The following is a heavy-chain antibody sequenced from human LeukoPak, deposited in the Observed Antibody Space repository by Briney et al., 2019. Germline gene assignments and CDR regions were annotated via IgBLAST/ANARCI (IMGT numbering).Heavy chain of an antibody. V-gene: IGHV1-18*01. Sequence: ASVKVSCKASGYIFTSYGISWVRQAPGQGLEWMGLITAHNGYTKYAQKFQDRVTMTTDTATSTAYMELRSLRSDDTAVYYCARDQYYDSKGWFDPWGQGTLVTVSS. CDR3: ARDQYYDSKGWFDP. D-gene: IGHD3-22*01. CDR1: GYIFTSYG. CDR2: ITAHNGYT. J-gene: IGHJ5*02.